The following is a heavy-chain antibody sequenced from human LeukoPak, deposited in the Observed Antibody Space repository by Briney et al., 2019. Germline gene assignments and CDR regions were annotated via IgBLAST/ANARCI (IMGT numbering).Heavy chain of an antibody. CDR1: GGSISSNY. Sequence: SETLSLTCTVSGGSISSNYWSWIRQPPGKGLGWIGYINTSGSTNYNPSLKSRVSMSVDTSKNQFSLKLSSVTAADTAVYYCARDLNVLRYFVFFDPWGQGTLVTVSS. V-gene: IGHV4-4*09. CDR3: ARDLNVLRYFVFFDP. CDR2: INTSGST. D-gene: IGHD3-9*01. J-gene: IGHJ5*02.